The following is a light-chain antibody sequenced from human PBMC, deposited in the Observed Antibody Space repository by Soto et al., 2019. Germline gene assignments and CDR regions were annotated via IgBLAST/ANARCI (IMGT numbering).Light chain of an antibody. CDR3: CSYAGSSAFGV. CDR2: EGS. J-gene: IGLJ2*01. V-gene: IGLV2-23*03. Sequence: QSALTQPASVSGSPGQSITISCTGTSSDVGSYNFVSWYQQHPGKAPKLIFYEGSKRPSGISNRFSGSKSGNTASLTISGLQAEDEADYYCCSYAGSSAFGVFGGGTKVTVL. CDR1: SSDVGSYNF.